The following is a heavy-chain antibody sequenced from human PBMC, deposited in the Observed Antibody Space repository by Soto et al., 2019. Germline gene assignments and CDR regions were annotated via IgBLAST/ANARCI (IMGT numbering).Heavy chain of an antibody. J-gene: IGHJ6*02. D-gene: IGHD6-19*01. Sequence: WWSLRLSCTASGCTVSSNYMSWVRQAPGKGLEWVSVIYSGGSTYYADSVKGRFTISRDNSKNTLYLQMNSLRAEDTAVYYCARDRQFSYGMDVWGQGTMVTVS. V-gene: IGHV3-53*01. CDR2: IYSGGST. CDR1: GCTVSSNY. CDR3: ARDRQFSYGMDV.